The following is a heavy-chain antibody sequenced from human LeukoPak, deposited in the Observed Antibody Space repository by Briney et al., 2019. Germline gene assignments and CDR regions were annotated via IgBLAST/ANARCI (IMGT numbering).Heavy chain of an antibody. D-gene: IGHD5-18*01. CDR2: INYSGST. J-gene: IGHJ4*02. Sequence: SSETLSLTCTVSGGSISSGDYYWSWIRQPPGKGLEWIGYINYSGSTYYNPSLKSRVTISVDTSKNQFSLKLSSVTAADTAVYYCASGSTEGYSYGYRRVSFDNWGQGTLVTVSS. CDR3: ASGSTEGYSYGYRRVSFDN. V-gene: IGHV4-30-4*01. CDR1: GGSISSGDYY.